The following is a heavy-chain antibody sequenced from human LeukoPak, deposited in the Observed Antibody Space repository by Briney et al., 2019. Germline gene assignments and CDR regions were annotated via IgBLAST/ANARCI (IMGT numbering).Heavy chain of an antibody. Sequence: GGSLRLSCAASGFTFSGSAMHWVRQASGKGLEWVGRIRSKANSYATAYAASVKGRFTISRDDSKNTAYLQMNSLRVEDTAVYYCARTTRPSGPFDPWGQGTLVTVSS. J-gene: IGHJ5*02. V-gene: IGHV3-73*01. CDR3: ARTTRPSGPFDP. D-gene: IGHD4-11*01. CDR1: GFTFSGSA. CDR2: IRSKANSYAT.